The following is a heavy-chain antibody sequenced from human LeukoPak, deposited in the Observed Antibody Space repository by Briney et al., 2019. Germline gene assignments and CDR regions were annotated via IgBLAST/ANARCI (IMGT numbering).Heavy chain of an antibody. CDR1: GFTVSSNY. CDR3: ARTRFFGSSWPNAFDI. CDR2: IYGGGST. J-gene: IGHJ3*02. V-gene: IGHV3-66*01. Sequence: GGSLRLSCAASGFTVSSNYMSWVRQAPGKGLEWVSVIYGGGSTYYADSVKGRFTISRDNSKNTLYLQMNSLRAEDTAVYYCARTRFFGSSWPNAFDIWGQGTMVTVSS. D-gene: IGHD6-13*01.